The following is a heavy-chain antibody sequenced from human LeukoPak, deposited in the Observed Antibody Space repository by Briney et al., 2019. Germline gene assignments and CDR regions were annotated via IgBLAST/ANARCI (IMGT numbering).Heavy chain of an antibody. J-gene: IGHJ4*02. D-gene: IGHD4-11*01. CDR2: IYYSGST. CDR1: GGSISSGGYY. V-gene: IGHV4-31*03. CDR3: ARCKLQYYFDY. Sequence: SETLSLTYTVSGGSISSGGYYWSWIRQHPGKGLEWIGYIYYSGSTYYNPSLKSRVTISVDTSKNQFSLKLSSVTAADTAVYYCARCKLQYYFDYWGQGTLVTVSS.